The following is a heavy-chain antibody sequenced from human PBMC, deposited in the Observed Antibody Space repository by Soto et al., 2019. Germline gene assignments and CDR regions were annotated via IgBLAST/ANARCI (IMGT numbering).Heavy chain of an antibody. V-gene: IGHV4-30-2*01. CDR1: GGSISSGGYS. CDR2: IYHSGST. J-gene: IGHJ4*02. D-gene: IGHD6-19*01. Sequence: QLQLQESGSGLVKPSQTLSLTCAVSGGSISSGGYSWSWIRQPPGKGLEWIGYIYHSGSTYYNPSLKSRVTISVDRPKNQFSLKLSSVTAADTAVYYCARVGGLGAVAVDYWGQGTLVTVSS. CDR3: ARVGGLGAVAVDY.